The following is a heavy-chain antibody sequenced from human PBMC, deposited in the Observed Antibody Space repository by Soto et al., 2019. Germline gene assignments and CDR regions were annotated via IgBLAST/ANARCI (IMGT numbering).Heavy chain of an antibody. CDR1: GYTLTELS. CDR2: FDPEDGET. J-gene: IGHJ6*02. CDR3: AIGGKGYYYGSGSYYNDYYYYGMDV. D-gene: IGHD3-10*01. V-gene: IGHV1-24*01. Sequence: QVHLVQSGAEVKKPGASVKVSCKVSGYTLTELSMHWVRQAPGKGLEWMGGFDPEDGETIYAQKFQGRVTMTEDTSTDTAYMELSSLRSEDTAVYYCAIGGKGYYYGSGSYYNDYYYYGMDVWGQGTTVTVSS.